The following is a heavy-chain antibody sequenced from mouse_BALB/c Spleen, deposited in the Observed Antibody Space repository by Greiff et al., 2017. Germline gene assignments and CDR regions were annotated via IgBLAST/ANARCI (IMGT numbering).Heavy chain of an antibody. CDR2: IYPSDSYT. J-gene: IGHJ2*01. D-gene: IGHD2-14*01. V-gene: IGHV1-69*02. CDR3: TRVYYRYDEGYYFDY. CDR1: GYTFTSYW. Sequence: VQLQQPGAELVRPGASVKLSCKASGYTFTSYWINWVKQRPGQGLEWIGNIYPSDSYTNYNQKFKDKATLTVDKSSSTAYMQLSSPTSEDSAVYYCTRVYYRYDEGYYFDYWGQGTTLTVSS.